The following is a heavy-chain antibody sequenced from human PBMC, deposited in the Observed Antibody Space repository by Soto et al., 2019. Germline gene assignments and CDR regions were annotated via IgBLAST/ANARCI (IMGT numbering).Heavy chain of an antibody. Sequence: QITLKESGPTLVKPTQTLTLTCTFSGFSLNTSGVGVGWIRQPPGKALDWLALIYWDDDKRYSPSLKSRLTITKDTSKNQVVLTMSNMDPVDTATFYCAHGSHVRVFGELSFRYWGQGILVTVSS. J-gene: IGHJ4*02. V-gene: IGHV2-5*02. CDR1: GFSLNTSGVG. D-gene: IGHD3-10*01. CDR3: AHGSHVRVFGELSFRY. CDR2: IYWDDDK.